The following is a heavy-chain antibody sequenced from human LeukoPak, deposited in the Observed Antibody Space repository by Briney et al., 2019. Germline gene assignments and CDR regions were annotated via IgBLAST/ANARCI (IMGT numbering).Heavy chain of an antibody. J-gene: IGHJ4*02. Sequence: GGSLRLSCAASGFTFSNAWMSWVRQAPGKGLEWVSVIYSGGSTYYADSVKGRFTISRDNSKNTLYLQMNSLRAEDTAVYYCARAPHCSSTSCYPPLFDYWGQGTLVTVSS. V-gene: IGHV3-53*01. D-gene: IGHD2-2*01. CDR1: GFTFSNAW. CDR3: ARAPHCSSTSCYPPLFDY. CDR2: IYSGGST.